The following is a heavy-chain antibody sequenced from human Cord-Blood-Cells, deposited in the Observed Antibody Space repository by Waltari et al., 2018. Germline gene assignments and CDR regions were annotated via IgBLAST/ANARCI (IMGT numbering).Heavy chain of an antibody. V-gene: IGHV3-7*01. CDR2: IKQDGSEK. Sequence: EVQLVESGGGLVQPGGSLRLSCAASGFTFSSSWMSWVRQAPGKGLEWVANIKQDGSEKYYVDSVKGRFTISRDNAKNSLYLQMNSLRAEDTAVYYCAREGRSSSWYDYWGQGTLVTVSP. CDR1: GFTFSSSW. D-gene: IGHD6-13*01. J-gene: IGHJ4*02. CDR3: AREGRSSSWYDY.